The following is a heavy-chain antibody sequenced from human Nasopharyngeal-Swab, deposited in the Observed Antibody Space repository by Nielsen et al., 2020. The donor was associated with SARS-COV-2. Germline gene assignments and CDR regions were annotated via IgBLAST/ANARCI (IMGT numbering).Heavy chain of an antibody. Sequence: WIRQPPGKGLEWVGYVYYTGGTSYNPSLKSRVTISLDTSKKQFSLRLTSVTPADTAIYYCARMDAATDFWGQGTLVTVSS. CDR2: VYYTGGT. V-gene: IGHV4-59*08. CDR3: ARMDAATDF. J-gene: IGHJ4*02. D-gene: IGHD2-15*01.